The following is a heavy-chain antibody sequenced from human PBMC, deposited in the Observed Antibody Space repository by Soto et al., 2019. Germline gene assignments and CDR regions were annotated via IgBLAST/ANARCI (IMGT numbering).Heavy chain of an antibody. Sequence: HEHLVQSGAEVKRPGASLKVSCKASGYSFTGYYIHWVRQAPGQGLERMGWINPDSGATNYAQNFQGRVTLTSDTYISTASMDLTSLTSDDTAVYYCARGDYGTGGYPFPYFYNWGQGTLVIVSS. CDR1: GYSFTGYY. CDR3: ARGDYGTGGYPFPYFYN. V-gene: IGHV1-2*02. J-gene: IGHJ4*02. CDR2: INPDSGAT. D-gene: IGHD2-8*02.